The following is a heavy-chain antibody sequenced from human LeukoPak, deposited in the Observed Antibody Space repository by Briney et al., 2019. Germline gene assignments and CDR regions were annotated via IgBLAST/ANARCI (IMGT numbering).Heavy chain of an antibody. Sequence: SVKVSCKASGGTFSSYAISWVRQAPGQGLEWMGGIIPIFGTANYAQKFQGRVTITTDESTSTAYMELSSLKSEDTAVYYCARDTRDDSSGYIPYYYYYLDVWGKGTTVTVS. D-gene: IGHD3-22*01. J-gene: IGHJ6*03. CDR3: ARDTRDDSSGYIPYYYYYLDV. CDR2: IIPIFGTA. V-gene: IGHV1-69*05. CDR1: GGTFSSYA.